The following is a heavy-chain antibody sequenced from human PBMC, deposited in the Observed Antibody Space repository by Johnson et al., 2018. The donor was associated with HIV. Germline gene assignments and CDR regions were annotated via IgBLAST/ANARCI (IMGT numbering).Heavy chain of an antibody. CDR1: GFTFSRYD. V-gene: IGHV3-64*07. Sequence: VQLVESGGGVVRPGGSLRLSCVSSGFTFSRYDMHWVRQAPGKGLEYVSVITNGGSTYSADSVKGRFTISRDNSRNTLYLQMGSLRPEEMAVYYCARASALDIWGQGTMVTVSS. J-gene: IGHJ3*02. CDR3: ARASALDI. CDR2: ITNGGST.